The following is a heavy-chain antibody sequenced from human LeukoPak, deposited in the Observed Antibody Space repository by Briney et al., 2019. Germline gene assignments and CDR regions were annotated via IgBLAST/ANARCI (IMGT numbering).Heavy chain of an antibody. D-gene: IGHD1-26*01. V-gene: IGHV3-30*02. CDR2: IRYDGSNK. CDR1: GFTFSSYG. CDR3: AKDQSGSYVWLGADY. Sequence: AGGSLRLSCAASGFTFSSYGMHWVRQAPGKGLEWVAFIRYDGSNKYYADSVKGRFTISRDNSKNTLYLQMNSLRAEDTAVYYCAKDQSGSYVWLGADYWGQGTLVTVSS. J-gene: IGHJ4*02.